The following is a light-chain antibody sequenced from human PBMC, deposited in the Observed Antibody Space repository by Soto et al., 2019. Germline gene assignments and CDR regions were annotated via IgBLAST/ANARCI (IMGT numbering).Light chain of an antibody. CDR3: AAWDDSLNGVV. V-gene: IGLV1-44*01. J-gene: IGLJ2*01. CDR1: SSNIGSNT. Sequence: QSVLTQPPSASGTPGQRVTISCSGSSSNIGSNTVNWYQQLPGTAPKLLIYSNNQRPSGVPDRFSGSKSGTSASLAISGLKAEDEADYYCAAWDDSLNGVVFGGGTKLPVL. CDR2: SNN.